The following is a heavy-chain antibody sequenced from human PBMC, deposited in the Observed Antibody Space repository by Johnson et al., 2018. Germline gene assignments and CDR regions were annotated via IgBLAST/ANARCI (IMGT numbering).Heavy chain of an antibody. Sequence: VQLVESGGGLVKPGGSLRLSCAASGFTFSSYSMNWVRQAPGKGLEWVAVIWYDGSNKYYADSVKGRFTISRDNSKNTLYLQMNSLRAEDTAVYYCARDIIGAMVTEYYYGMDVWGQGTTVTVSS. CDR3: ARDIIGAMVTEYYYGMDV. D-gene: IGHD5-18*01. CDR2: IWYDGSNK. V-gene: IGHV3-33*08. CDR1: GFTFSSYS. J-gene: IGHJ6*02.